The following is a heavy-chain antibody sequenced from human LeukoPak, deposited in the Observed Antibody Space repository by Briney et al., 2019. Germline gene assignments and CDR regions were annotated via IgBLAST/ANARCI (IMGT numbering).Heavy chain of an antibody. CDR1: GFTLSSHS. D-gene: IGHD5-18*01. Sequence: PGGSLRLSCAASGFTLSSHSMNWVRQAPGKGLEWVSSISSSSSYIYYADSVKGRFTISRDKSKNTLYLQMNSLRVEDTAVYYCAKESQRGYSYGYIRDYFDSWGQGTLVTVSS. J-gene: IGHJ4*02. CDR2: ISSSSSYI. CDR3: AKESQRGYSYGYIRDYFDS. V-gene: IGHV3-21*01.